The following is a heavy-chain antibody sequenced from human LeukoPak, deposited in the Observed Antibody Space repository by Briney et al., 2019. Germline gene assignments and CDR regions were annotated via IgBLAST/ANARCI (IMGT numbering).Heavy chain of an antibody. CDR3: CGSGWFAGPFGY. CDR1: GGSITNNGYY. CDR2: MHYSGST. V-gene: IGHV4-39*07. J-gene: IGHJ4*02. D-gene: IGHD6-19*01. Sequence: SETLSLTCSVSGGSITNNGYYWGWIRQSPETGLEWIWSMHYSGSTYYSPSLNSRITISEDTSKNQFSLKLTSVTAADTAVYYCCGSGWFAGPFGYWGQGALVTVSS.